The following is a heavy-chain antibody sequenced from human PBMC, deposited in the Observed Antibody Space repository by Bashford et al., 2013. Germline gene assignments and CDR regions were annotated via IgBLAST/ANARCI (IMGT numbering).Heavy chain of an antibody. CDR1: GFTFDDFA. Sequence: SLRLSCAASGFTFDDFAMHWVRQAPGKGLEWVSGISWNSGSIDYADSVKGRFTISRDNPENSLYLQMNSLRAEDTAFYYCAKDKGGGTAYYRDFDYVGPGNPGHRLL. J-gene: IGHJ4*02. CDR2: ISWNSGSI. V-gene: IGHV3-9*01. D-gene: IGHD1-26*01. CDR3: AKDKGGGTAYYRDFDY.